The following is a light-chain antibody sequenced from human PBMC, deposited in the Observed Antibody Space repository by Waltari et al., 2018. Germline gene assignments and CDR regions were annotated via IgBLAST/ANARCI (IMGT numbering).Light chain of an antibody. Sequence: QSALTQPPSASGSPGPTVTISCAGTSSDVGSSDYFPWYQKHPGQAPKLLIYHVTKRPSGVPDRFSGSKSGNTASLTVSGLQAEDEADYYCSSNAGINNFVFGGGTKLTVL. J-gene: IGLJ2*01. CDR2: HVT. CDR1: SSDVGSSDY. V-gene: IGLV2-8*01. CDR3: SSNAGINNFV.